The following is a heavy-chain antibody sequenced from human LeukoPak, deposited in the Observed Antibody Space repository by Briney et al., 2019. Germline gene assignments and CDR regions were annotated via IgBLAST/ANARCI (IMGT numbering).Heavy chain of an antibody. D-gene: IGHD6-13*01. CDR3: ARTYXSRVYNWFDX. V-gene: IGHV1-18*01. J-gene: IGHJ5*01. Sequence: ASVKVSCTASGYTFTNYGISWVRQAPGQGLEWMGWISAYNGNTNYAQKLQSRVTMTTDTSTSTAYMELRSLRSDDTAVYYCARTYXSRVYNWFDXXXXXXLVTVSS. CDR1: GYTFTNYG. CDR2: ISAYNGNT.